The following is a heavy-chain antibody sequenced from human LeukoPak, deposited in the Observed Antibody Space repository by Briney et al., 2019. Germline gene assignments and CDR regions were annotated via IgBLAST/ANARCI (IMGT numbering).Heavy chain of an antibody. CDR2: ISGSGGST. D-gene: IGHD6-13*01. Sequence: PGGPLRLSCAASGFTFSSYAMSWVRQAPGKGLEWVSAISGSGGSTYYADSVKGRITISRDNSKNTLYLQMNSLRAEDTAVYYCASPGAAAEGSYYYYYMDVWGKGTTVTVSS. V-gene: IGHV3-23*01. J-gene: IGHJ6*03. CDR3: ASPGAAAEGSYYYYYMDV. CDR1: GFTFSSYA.